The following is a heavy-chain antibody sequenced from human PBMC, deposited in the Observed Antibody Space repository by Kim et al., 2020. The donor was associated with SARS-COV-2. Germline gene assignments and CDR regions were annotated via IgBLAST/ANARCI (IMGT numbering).Heavy chain of an antibody. D-gene: IGHD3-16*01. J-gene: IGHJ4*02. CDR1: GYSFTTDD. CDR3: ARLRRTSASDL. V-gene: IGHV1-8*01. Sequence: ASVKVSCTASGYSFTTDDINWVRHAPGQGLEWMGWINPRSGNMGSAPKFRRRVIMATDTATKTAYMDVHNLGSDDTALYYCARLRRTSASDLWGQGTFVTVSS. CDR2: INPRSGNM.